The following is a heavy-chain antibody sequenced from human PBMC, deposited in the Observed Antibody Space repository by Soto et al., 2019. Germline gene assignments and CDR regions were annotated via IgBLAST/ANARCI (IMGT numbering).Heavy chain of an antibody. CDR3: ARHGAGGDFWSDSNDY. D-gene: IGHD3-3*01. CDR2: IYYSGST. Sequence: SETLSLTCTVSGGSISSSSYYWGWIRQPPGKGLEWIGSIYYSGSTYYNPSLKSRVTISVDTSKNQFSLKLSSVTAADTAVYYCARHGAGGDFWSDSNDYWGQGTLVTVSS. V-gene: IGHV4-39*01. CDR1: GGSISSSSYY. J-gene: IGHJ4*02.